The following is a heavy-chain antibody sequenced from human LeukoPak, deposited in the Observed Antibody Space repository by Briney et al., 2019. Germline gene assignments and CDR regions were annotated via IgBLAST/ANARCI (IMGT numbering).Heavy chain of an antibody. CDR2: IFWDDDK. V-gene: IGHV2-5*02. J-gene: IGHJ4*02. D-gene: IGHD6-13*01. Sequence: SGPTLVKPTQTLTLTCTFSGFSLSTDGVGVGWIRQPPGKALEWLVLIFWDDDKRYSPSLKSRLSITKDTSKNQVVLTMTNMDPVDTATYYCAHRHRLSNNWYPFDYWGQGTLVTVSS. CDR1: GFSLSTDGVG. CDR3: AHRHRLSNNWYPFDY.